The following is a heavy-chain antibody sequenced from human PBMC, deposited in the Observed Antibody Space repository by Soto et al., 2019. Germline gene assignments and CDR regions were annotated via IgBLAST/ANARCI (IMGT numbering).Heavy chain of an antibody. CDR3: ARRDSSAPVLYGMDV. CDR1: GYSFTSYW. J-gene: IGHJ6*02. CDR2: IYPGDSDT. Sequence: EVQLVQSGAEVKKPGESLKISRKGSGYSFTSYWIGWVRQMPGKGLEWMGIIYPGDSDTRYSPSFQGQVTISADKSISTAYLQGSSLKASDTAMYYWARRDSSAPVLYGMDVWGQGTTVTVSS. V-gene: IGHV5-51*01. D-gene: IGHD6-25*01.